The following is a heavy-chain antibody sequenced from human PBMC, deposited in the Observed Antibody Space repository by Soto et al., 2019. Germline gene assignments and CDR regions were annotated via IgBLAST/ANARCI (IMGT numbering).Heavy chain of an antibody. J-gene: IGHJ4*02. CDR3: ARGMVLGYFDY. V-gene: IGHV3-21*01. D-gene: IGHD2-8*01. CDR1: GFTFRSYS. Sequence: GGSLRLSCAASGFTFRSYSVNWVRQAPGKGLGWVSSISSSSTYKYYRDSVKGRFTISRDNARNSLYLQMNSLQTEDTGVYYCARGMVLGYFDYWGQGTLVTVSS. CDR2: ISSSSTYK.